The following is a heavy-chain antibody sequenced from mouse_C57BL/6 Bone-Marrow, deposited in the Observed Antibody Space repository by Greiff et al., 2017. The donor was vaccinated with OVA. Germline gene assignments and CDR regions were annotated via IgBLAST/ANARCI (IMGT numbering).Heavy chain of an antibody. D-gene: IGHD1-1*01. CDR1: GYTFTSYW. CDR3: TRWNYYGSRGGYCYFDV. J-gene: IGHJ1*03. V-gene: IGHV1-5*01. CDR2: IYPGNSDT. Sequence: EVQLQQSGTVLARPGASVKMSCKTSGYTFTSYWMHWVKQRPGQGLEWIGAIYPGNSDTSYNQKFKGKAKLTAVTSASTAYMELSSLTNEDSAVYSCTRWNYYGSRGGYCYFDVWGTGTTVTVSS.